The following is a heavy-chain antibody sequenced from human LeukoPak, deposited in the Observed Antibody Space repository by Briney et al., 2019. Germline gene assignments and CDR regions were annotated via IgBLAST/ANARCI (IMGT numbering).Heavy chain of an antibody. V-gene: IGHV1-2*02. CDR1: GYTFTGYY. Sequence: GASVKVSCKASGYTFTGYYMHWVRQAPGQGLEWMGWINPHSGGTNYAQKFQGRVTLTRDTSISTAYMELSRLRSDDTAMYYCARDVFVIRGVISYFDYWGQGTLVTVSS. D-gene: IGHD3-10*01. J-gene: IGHJ4*02. CDR2: INPHSGGT. CDR3: ARDVFVIRGVISYFDY.